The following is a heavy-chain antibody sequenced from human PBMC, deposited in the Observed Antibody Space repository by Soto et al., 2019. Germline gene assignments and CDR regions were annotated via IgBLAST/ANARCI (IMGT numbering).Heavy chain of an antibody. Sequence: QVQLVQSGAEVKKPGSSVKVSCKASGGTFSSYAISWVRQAPGQGLEWMGGIIPIFGTANYAQKFQGRVTITADESTSTAYMELSSLRSEDTAVYYCARDLKERITMVRRPVYYYYGMDVWGQGTTVTVSS. J-gene: IGHJ6*02. CDR2: IIPIFGTA. D-gene: IGHD3-10*01. CDR1: GGTFSSYA. V-gene: IGHV1-69*01. CDR3: ARDLKERITMVRRPVYYYYGMDV.